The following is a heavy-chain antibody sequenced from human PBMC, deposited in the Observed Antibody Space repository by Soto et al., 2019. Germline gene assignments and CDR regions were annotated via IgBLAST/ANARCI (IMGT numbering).Heavy chain of an antibody. V-gene: IGHV3-23*01. Sequence: GGSLRLSCAASGFTFSSYAMSWVRQAPGKGLEWVSAISGSGGSTYYADSVKGRFTISRDNSKNTLYLQMNSLRAEDTAVYYCAKVYVRTQYSSTGGGMDVWGQGTTVTVSS. CDR1: GFTFSSYA. CDR2: ISGSGGST. D-gene: IGHD3-10*02. J-gene: IGHJ6*02. CDR3: AKVYVRTQYSSTGGGMDV.